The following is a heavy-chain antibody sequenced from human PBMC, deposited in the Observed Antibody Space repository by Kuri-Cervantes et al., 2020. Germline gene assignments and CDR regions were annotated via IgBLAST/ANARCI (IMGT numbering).Heavy chain of an antibody. CDR3: ARDRSGYDKTYDY. CDR1: GFTFGDYA. CDR2: ISSSGSTI. Sequence: GESLKISCTASGFTFGDYAMSWVRQAPGKGLEWVSYISSSGSTIYYADSVKGRFTISRDNAKNSLYLQMNSLRAEDTAVYYCARDRSGYDKTYDYWGQGTLVTVSS. J-gene: IGHJ4*02. D-gene: IGHD5-12*01. V-gene: IGHV3-11*01.